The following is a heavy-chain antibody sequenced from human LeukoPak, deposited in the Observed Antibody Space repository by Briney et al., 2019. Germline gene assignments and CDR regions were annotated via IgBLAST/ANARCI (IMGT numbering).Heavy chain of an antibody. Sequence: GALRLSCAASGFTFSSYGMHWVRQAPGKGLEWAAAMSNDGSNKNYADSVKGRFTISRDNSKNTLYLQMNSLRVEDTAVYYCAMGMCGTNCFTPDYWGQGTLVTVSS. CDR3: AMGMCGTNCFTPDY. J-gene: IGHJ4*02. CDR2: MSNDGSNK. V-gene: IGHV3-30*03. CDR1: GFTFSSYG. D-gene: IGHD2-2*02.